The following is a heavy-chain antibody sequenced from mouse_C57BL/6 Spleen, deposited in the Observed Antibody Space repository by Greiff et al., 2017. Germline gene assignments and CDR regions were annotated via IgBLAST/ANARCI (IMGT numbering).Heavy chain of an antibody. V-gene: IGHV1-56*01. CDR2: ICPGGGST. CDR1: GYTFTSYW. D-gene: IGHD2-5*01. J-gene: IGHJ2*01. CDR3: ARYSNSMYYFDD. Sequence: QVQLQQSGPELVRPGASVKISCKAPGYTFTSYWMPWVRQTPGQGLEWIGEICPGGGSTYYNEKFKGKATLTVDTSSSTAHRQLSSLTSEDAAVYCSARYSNSMYYFDDWGQGTTLTVSS.